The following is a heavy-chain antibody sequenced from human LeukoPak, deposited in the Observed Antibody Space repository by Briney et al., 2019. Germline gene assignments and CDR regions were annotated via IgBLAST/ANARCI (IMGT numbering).Heavy chain of an antibody. D-gene: IGHD1-7*01. CDR1: GYTFTSYG. J-gene: IGHJ6*03. CDR2: ISAYNGNT. CDR3: ARGKLELPTGYYYMDV. V-gene: IGHV1-18*01. Sequence: GASVKVSCKASGYTFTSYGISWVRQAPGQGLEWMGWISAYNGNTNYAQKLQGRVTMTTDTSTSTAYMELRSLRSDDTAVYYCARGKLELPTGYYYMDVWGKGTTVTVSS.